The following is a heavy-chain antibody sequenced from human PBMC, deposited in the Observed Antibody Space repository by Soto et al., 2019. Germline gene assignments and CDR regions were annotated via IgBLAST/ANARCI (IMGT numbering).Heavy chain of an antibody. CDR2: IYYSGST. CDR1: GGSISSGGYS. CDR3: AGASTWHPGAFDI. Sequence: QVQLQESGPGLVKPSQTLSLTCTVSGGSISSGGYSWTWIRQHPGKGLEWIGYIYYSGSTYYKPSLKSRPPISVATSKTHLALNLRPVTAADTAVYYFAGASTWHPGAFDIWGQGTTVTVSS. V-gene: IGHV4-31*03. D-gene: IGHD5-12*01. J-gene: IGHJ3*02.